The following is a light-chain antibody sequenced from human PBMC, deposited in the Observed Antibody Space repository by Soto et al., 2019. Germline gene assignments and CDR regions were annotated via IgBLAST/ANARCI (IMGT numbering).Light chain of an antibody. CDR1: QSISAW. V-gene: IGKV1-5*01. CDR2: DAS. J-gene: IGKJ1*01. Sequence: DIQMTQSPSTLSASVGDRVTITCRAGQSISAWLAWYQQKAGKAPRLLIFDASSLESGVPSRFSGSGSGTEFTLTISRLQPGDFATYYCQQYDSYPWTFGQGTNVEIK. CDR3: QQYDSYPWT.